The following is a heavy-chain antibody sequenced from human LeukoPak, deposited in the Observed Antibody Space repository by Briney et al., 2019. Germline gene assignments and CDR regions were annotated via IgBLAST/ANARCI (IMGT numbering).Heavy chain of an antibody. Sequence: GGSLRLSCAASGFTFRSYAMSWVRQAPGKGLEWVSAISDSGGSTYYADSVKGRFTISRDNSKNTLYLQMNGLRGEDTAVYYCARARYGSGGHFFDFWGQGALVTVSS. CDR3: ARARYGSGGHFFDF. CDR2: ISDSGGST. D-gene: IGHD3-10*01. CDR1: GFTFRSYA. J-gene: IGHJ4*02. V-gene: IGHV3-23*01.